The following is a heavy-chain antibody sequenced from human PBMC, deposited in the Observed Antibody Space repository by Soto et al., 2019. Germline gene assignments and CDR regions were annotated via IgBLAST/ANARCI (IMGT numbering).Heavy chain of an antibody. D-gene: IGHD2-15*01. CDR1: GFTFSAYD. Sequence: PGVSLRLSCAASGFTFSAYDMHWVRQTTGKGLEWVSAIGAADDPYYLGSVKGRFTISRENAKNSLYLQMNSLRAEDTAVYYCARAYSGRLPRRADYYFAMDVWGQGTTGTGAS. CDR3: ARAYSGRLPRRADYYFAMDV. J-gene: IGHJ6*02. CDR2: IGAADDP. V-gene: IGHV3-13*05.